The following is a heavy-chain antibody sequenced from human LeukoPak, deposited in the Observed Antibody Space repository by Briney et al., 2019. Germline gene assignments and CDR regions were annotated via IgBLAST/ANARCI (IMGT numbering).Heavy chain of an antibody. V-gene: IGHV3-30*05. J-gene: IGHJ4*02. CDR2: ISYDGSNK. CDR3: ARAGDSSGYYGFDY. CDR1: GFTFSSYG. D-gene: IGHD3-22*01. Sequence: GRSLRLSCAASGFTFSSYGMHWVRQAPGKGLEWVAVISYDGSNKYYADSVKGRFTISRDNSKNTLYLQMNSLRAEDTAVYYCARAGDSSGYYGFDYWGQGTLVTVSS.